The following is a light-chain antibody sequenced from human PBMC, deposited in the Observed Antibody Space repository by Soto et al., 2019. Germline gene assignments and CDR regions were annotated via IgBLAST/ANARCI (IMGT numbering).Light chain of an antibody. CDR3: QELNSYPRT. Sequence: DIQLTQSPSFLSASVGDRVTITCRASQGISSYLAWYQQKPGKAPKLLIYAASTLQSGVPSRFSGCGSGTEFTLTISSLHPEDFATYYCQELNSYPRTFGQGTKVEIK. J-gene: IGKJ1*01. CDR1: QGISSY. V-gene: IGKV1-9*01. CDR2: AAS.